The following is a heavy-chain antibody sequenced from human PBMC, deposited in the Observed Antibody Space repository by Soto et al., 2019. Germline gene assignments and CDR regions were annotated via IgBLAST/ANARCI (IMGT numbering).Heavy chain of an antibody. CDR3: ARGRRRAGYFSYPRDV. Sequence: QVQLLQSGAEVKKPGASVKVSCKASGYTFTNYGITWVRQAPGQGLEWMGWISAYNGNTHYTQRLQGRVTMTTDTSTSTAYMGLRGLRPDDPAVYYWARGRRRAGYFSYPRDVWGKGTTVTVSS. D-gene: IGHD6-25*01. V-gene: IGHV1-18*01. CDR2: ISAYNGNT. J-gene: IGHJ6*03. CDR1: GYTFTNYG.